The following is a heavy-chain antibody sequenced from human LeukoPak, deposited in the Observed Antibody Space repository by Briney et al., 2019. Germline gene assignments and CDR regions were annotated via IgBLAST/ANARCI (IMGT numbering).Heavy chain of an antibody. D-gene: IGHD1-14*01. CDR2: IYYSGST. Sequence: SQTLSLTCTVSGGSISSGDYYWRWIRQPPGTGLEWIGYIYYSGSTYYNPSLKSRVTISVDTSKNQFSLKLSSVTAADTAVNYCARTLTAYNDAFDIWGQGTMVTVSS. CDR3: ARTLTAYNDAFDI. J-gene: IGHJ3*02. V-gene: IGHV4-30-4*08. CDR1: GGSISSGDYY.